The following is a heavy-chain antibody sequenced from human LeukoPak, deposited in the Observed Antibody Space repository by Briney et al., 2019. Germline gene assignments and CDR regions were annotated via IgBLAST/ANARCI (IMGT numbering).Heavy chain of an antibody. CDR2: IDYSGST. V-gene: IGHV4-59*08. Sequence: LETLSLTCTVSGGSISSYYWSWIRQPPGKGLEWIGYIDYSGSTTYNPSLNSRLTVSVDTSKNQFSLKLTSVTAADTAVYYCARLNGGSWGPGTLVTVSS. J-gene: IGHJ4*02. D-gene: IGHD4-23*01. CDR3: ARLNGGS. CDR1: GGSISSYY.